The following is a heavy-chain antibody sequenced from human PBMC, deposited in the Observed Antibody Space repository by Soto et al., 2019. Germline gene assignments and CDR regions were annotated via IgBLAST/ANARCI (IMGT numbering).Heavy chain of an antibody. CDR1: GYTFTSYD. D-gene: IGHD3-10*01. CDR3: ARGLRRGYYGSGSYYVRIKHYYYYYMDV. CDR2: MNPNSGNT. Sequence: ASVKVSCKASGYTFTSYDINWVRQATGQGLEWMGWMNPNSGNTGYAQKFQGRVTMTRNTSISTAYMELSSLRSEDTAVYYCARGLRRGYYGSGSYYVRIKHYYYYYMDVWGKGTTVTVSS. J-gene: IGHJ6*03. V-gene: IGHV1-8*01.